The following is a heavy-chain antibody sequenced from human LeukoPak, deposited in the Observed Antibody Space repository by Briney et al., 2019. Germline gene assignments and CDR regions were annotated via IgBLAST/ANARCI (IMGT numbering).Heavy chain of an antibody. D-gene: IGHD3-22*01. CDR2: INPNSGGT. CDR1: GYTFTSYY. V-gene: IGHV1-2*02. CDR3: ATLRSGYYYDYFDY. J-gene: IGHJ4*02. Sequence: ASVKVSCKASGYTFTSYYMHWVRQAPGQGLEWMGWINPNSGGTNYAQKFQGRVTMTRDTSISTAYLQWSSLKASDTAMYYCATLRSGYYYDYFDYWGQGTLVTVSS.